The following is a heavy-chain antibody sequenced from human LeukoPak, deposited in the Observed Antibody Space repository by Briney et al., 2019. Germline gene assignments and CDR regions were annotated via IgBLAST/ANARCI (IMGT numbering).Heavy chain of an antibody. CDR1: GFTVSSSY. J-gene: IGHJ4*02. D-gene: IGHD4-17*01. CDR2: IYSGGNT. V-gene: IGHV3-66*01. Sequence: GGSLRLSCAASGFTVSSSYMTWVRQAPGKGLEWVSIIYSGGNTYYADSVQGRFTISRDNSKNSLYLQMNSLRDEDTAVYYCARGKIGYYYGDYDGYWGQGTLVTVSS. CDR3: ARGKIGYYYGDYDGY.